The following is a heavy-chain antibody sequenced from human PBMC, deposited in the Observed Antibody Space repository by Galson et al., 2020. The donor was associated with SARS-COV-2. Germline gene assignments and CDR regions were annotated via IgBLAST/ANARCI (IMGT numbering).Heavy chain of an antibody. CDR3: ARQEWLPVGYWYFDL. Sequence: ETSESLSLTCTVSGGTINTYYWNWMRQPPRKGLEWIGYIYSGGGTNYNPSLKSRVTMSLDTSKNQFSLKLTSVTVADTAVYYCARQEWLPVGYWYFDLWGRGTLVTVSS. CDR2: IYSGGGT. D-gene: IGHD6-19*01. CDR1: GGTINTYY. V-gene: IGHV4-59*08. J-gene: IGHJ2*01.